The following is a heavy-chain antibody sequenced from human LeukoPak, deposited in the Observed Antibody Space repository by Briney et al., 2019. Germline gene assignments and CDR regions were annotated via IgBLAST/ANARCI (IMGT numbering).Heavy chain of an antibody. J-gene: IGHJ4*02. Sequence: RAGGPLRLSCAASGFTFSSYAMSWVRQAPGKGLEGVSAISGSGGSTYYADSVKGRFTISRDNSKNPLYLQMNSLRAEDTAVYYCAKEMYYDRAPGDYWGQGTLVTVSS. D-gene: IGHD3-22*01. CDR1: GFTFSSYA. CDR2: ISGSGGST. V-gene: IGHV3-23*01. CDR3: AKEMYYDRAPGDY.